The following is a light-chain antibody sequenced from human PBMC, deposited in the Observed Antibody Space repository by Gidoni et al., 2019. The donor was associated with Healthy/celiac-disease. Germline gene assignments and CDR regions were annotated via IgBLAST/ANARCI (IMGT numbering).Light chain of an antibody. J-gene: IGKJ1*01. CDR3: QQSYSTLWT. V-gene: IGKV1-39*01. Sequence: DIQITQSPSSLSASVGDRVTITCRASQRISSYLNWYQQKPGKAPKLLIYAASSLQSGVPSRFRGSGSGTDFTLTISSLQPEDFATYYCQQSYSTLWTFGQGTKVEIK. CDR1: QRISSY. CDR2: AAS.